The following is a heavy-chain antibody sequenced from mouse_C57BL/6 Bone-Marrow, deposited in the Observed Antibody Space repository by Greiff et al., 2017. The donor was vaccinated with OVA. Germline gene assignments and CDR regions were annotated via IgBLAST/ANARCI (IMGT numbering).Heavy chain of an antibody. CDR3: AREYYGSSQFAY. V-gene: IGHV1-55*01. J-gene: IGHJ3*01. CDR1: GYTFTSYW. Sequence: VQLQQPGAELVKPGASVKMSCKASGYTFTSYWITWVKQRPGQGLEWIGDIYPGSGTTNYNEKFKSKATLTVAPSASTAYMQLSSLTSEDSAVYYCAREYYGSSQFAYWGQGTLVTVSA. CDR2: IYPGSGTT. D-gene: IGHD1-1*01.